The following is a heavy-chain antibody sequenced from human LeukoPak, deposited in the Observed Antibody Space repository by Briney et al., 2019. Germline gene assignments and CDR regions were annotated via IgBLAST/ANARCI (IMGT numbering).Heavy chain of an antibody. CDR2: IHAGNGDT. Sequence: ASVKVSCKASGCPFTNYAYHWVRQAPGQGLEWLGWIHAGNGDTKHSQKFQDRLTITRDTSASTAYMELSSLRSEDTAVYYCARDLYHDFWSGGIWGQGTTVTVSS. CDR1: GCPFTNYA. V-gene: IGHV1-3*01. D-gene: IGHD3-3*01. J-gene: IGHJ6*02. CDR3: ARDLYHDFWSGGI.